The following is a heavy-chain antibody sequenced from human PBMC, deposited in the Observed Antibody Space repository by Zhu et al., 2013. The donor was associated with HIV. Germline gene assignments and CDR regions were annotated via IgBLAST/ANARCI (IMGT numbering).Heavy chain of an antibody. J-gene: IGHJ2*01. CDR2: IIPILETP. Sequence: QVHLEQSGPEVKKPGSSVKVSCKTSGGTFRTYAISWVRQAPGQRLEWMGGIIPILETPNYAQKFQGRITITADESTNTAYMQLSSLTSEDTAVYFCARDPAPSGAWYFDLWGRGTLVTVSS. V-gene: IGHV1-69*12. CDR1: GGTFRTYA. D-gene: IGHD2-2*01. CDR3: ARDPAPSGAWYFDL.